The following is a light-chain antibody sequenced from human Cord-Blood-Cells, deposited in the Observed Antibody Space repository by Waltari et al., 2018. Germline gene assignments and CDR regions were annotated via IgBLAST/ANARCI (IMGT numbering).Light chain of an antibody. V-gene: IGKV3-20*01. CDR2: GAS. J-gene: IGKJ3*01. CDR1: QSVSSSY. CDR3: QXXGXXPXT. Sequence: XIXLTQSXGTLSLSPGXRATXSCRASQSVSSSYLAWYQQKPGQAPRLLIYGASSRATGIPDRFXGSGSGXDFTLTISRLEPEDXXVYXCQXXGXXPXTXGXGTK.